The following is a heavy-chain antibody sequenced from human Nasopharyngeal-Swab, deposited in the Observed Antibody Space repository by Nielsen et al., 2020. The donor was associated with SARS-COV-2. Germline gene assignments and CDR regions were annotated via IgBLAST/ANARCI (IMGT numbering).Heavy chain of an antibody. V-gene: IGHV6-1*01. CDR2: TYYRSKWYN. D-gene: IGHD4-17*01. CDR1: GDSVSSSSAA. CDR3: ARARGAYGDYYYYYYTDV. J-gene: IGHJ6*03. Sequence: SQTLSLTCAISGDSVSSSSAAWNWIRQSPSRGLEWLGRTYYRSKWYNDYAVSVKSRITINPDTSRNQFSLHLNSVTPEDTAVYYCARARGAYGDYYYYYYTDVWGKATTFTVSS.